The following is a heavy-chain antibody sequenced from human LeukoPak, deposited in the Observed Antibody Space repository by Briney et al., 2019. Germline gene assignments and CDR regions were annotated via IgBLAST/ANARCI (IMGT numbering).Heavy chain of an antibody. Sequence: PSETLSLTCTVSGYSISSGYYWGWIRQPPGKGLEWIGSIYHSGSTYYNPSLKTRVTISVDTSKNQFSLKLSSVTAADTAVYYCARDRGPGVGATGYYFHYWGQGTPVTVSS. CDR2: IYHSGST. V-gene: IGHV4-38-2*02. CDR3: ARDRGPGVGATGYYFHY. D-gene: IGHD1-26*01. CDR1: GYSISSGYY. J-gene: IGHJ4*02.